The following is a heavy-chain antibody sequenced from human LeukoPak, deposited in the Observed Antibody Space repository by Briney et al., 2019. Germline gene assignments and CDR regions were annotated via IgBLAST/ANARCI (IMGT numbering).Heavy chain of an antibody. V-gene: IGHV3-30*03. CDR2: ISYDGSNK. Sequence: GRSLRLSCAASGFTFSSYGMHWVRQAPGKGLEWVAVISYDGSNKYYADSVKGRFTISRDNAKQSLFLQMDSVTAEDTAVYYCVTSWIRQQRDYWGQGILVTVSS. CDR1: GFTFSSYG. J-gene: IGHJ4*02. D-gene: IGHD1-1*01. CDR3: VTSWIRQQRDY.